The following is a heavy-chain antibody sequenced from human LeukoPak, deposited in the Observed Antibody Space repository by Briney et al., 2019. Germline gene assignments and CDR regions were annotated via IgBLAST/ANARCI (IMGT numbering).Heavy chain of an antibody. CDR1: AFTFSRYS. J-gene: IGHJ4*02. V-gene: IGHV3-48*02. CDR2: ISRSSSTF. Sequence: PGGSLRLSCAASAFTFSRYSMNWVRQAPGKGLEWVAYISRSSSTFYYADSVRGRFTISRDNAKNSLYLQMNSLRDEDTAVYYCARDAEHLYFVFDYWGQGTLVSVSS. D-gene: IGHD2/OR15-2a*01. CDR3: ARDAEHLYFVFDY.